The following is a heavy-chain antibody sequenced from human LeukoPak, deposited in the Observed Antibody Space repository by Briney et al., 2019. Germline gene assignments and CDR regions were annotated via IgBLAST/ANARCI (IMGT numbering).Heavy chain of an antibody. D-gene: IGHD6-6*01. CDR1: GGSISSSSYY. V-gene: IGHV4-39*01. CDR3: ARHAGPYSSSQTDY. Sequence: SETLSLTCTVSGGSISSSSYYWGWIRQPPGKGLEWIGSIYYSGSTYYNPSLKSRVTISVDTSKNQFSLKLSSVTAADTAVYYCARHAGPYSSSQTDYWGQGTLVTVSS. J-gene: IGHJ4*02. CDR2: IYYSGST.